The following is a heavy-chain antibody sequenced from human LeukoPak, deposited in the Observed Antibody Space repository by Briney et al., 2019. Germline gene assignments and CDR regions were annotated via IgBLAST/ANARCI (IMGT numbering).Heavy chain of an antibody. Sequence: SETLSLTCTVSGGSIYSSNYYWAWIRQPPGKGLEWIGSIYFSGSTYYNPSLKSRVTISVDTSKRQFSLKLSSVTAADTAVYYCASRRYDYVWGSYRYSNFDYWGQGTLVTVSS. CDR1: GGSIYSSNYY. J-gene: IGHJ4*02. D-gene: IGHD3-16*02. CDR2: IYFSGST. V-gene: IGHV4-39*01. CDR3: ASRRYDYVWGSYRYSNFDY.